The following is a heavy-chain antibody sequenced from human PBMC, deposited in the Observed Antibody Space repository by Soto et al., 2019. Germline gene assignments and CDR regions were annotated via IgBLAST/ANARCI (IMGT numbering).Heavy chain of an antibody. J-gene: IGHJ3*02. CDR3: ARVPRLAYYYGSGSHDAFDI. V-gene: IGHV1-2*04. CDR1: GYTFTGYY. D-gene: IGHD3-10*01. CDR2: INPNSGGT. Sequence: ASVKVSCKASGYTFTGYYMHWVRQAPGQGLEWMGWINPNSGGTNYAQKFQGWVTMTRDTSISTAYMELSRLRSDDTAVYYCARVPRLAYYYGSGSHDAFDIWGQGTMVTVSS.